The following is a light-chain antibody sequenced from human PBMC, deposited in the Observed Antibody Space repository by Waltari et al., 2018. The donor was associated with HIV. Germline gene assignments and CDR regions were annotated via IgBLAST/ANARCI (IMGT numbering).Light chain of an antibody. Sequence: DIVMTQSPDSLDVSLGERATINCRSSQSLLHSNGYNYLDWYLQKPGQSPQLLIYLGSNRASGVPDRFSGSGSGTDFTLKISRVEAEDVGVYYCMQALQTRYTFGQGTKLEIK. CDR1: QSLLHSNGYNY. V-gene: IGKV2-28*01. J-gene: IGKJ2*01. CDR3: MQALQTRYT. CDR2: LGS.